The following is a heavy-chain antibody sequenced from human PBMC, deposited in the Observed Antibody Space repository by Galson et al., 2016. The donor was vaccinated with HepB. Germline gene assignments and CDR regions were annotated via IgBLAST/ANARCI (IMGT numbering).Heavy chain of an antibody. CDR1: GGSITTYY. J-gene: IGHJ3*02. CDR3: ARGGHAYDCSGYWDAFNI. CDR2: IYYSGST. V-gene: IGHV4-59*01. Sequence: SETLSLTCTVSGGSITTYYWSWIRQPPGKGLEWIGYIYYSGSTNYNPSLKSRVTISEDTSKNQFSLKLSPMTAADTAVYYCARGGHAYDCSGYWDAFNIWGQGTWVAVSS. D-gene: IGHD3-22*01.